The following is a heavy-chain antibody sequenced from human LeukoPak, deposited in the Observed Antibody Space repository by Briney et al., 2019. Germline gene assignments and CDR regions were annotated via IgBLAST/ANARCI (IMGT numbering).Heavy chain of an antibody. J-gene: IGHJ4*02. CDR3: ARARGGGWYDY. Sequence: SETLSLTCTVSGGSISSSSFYWGWIRQPPGKGLEWVGTIYYIGSTYYNPSLKSRITISVDTSKNQFSLKLSSVTAADTAVYYCARARGGGWYDYWGQGTLVTVSS. D-gene: IGHD6-19*01. V-gene: IGHV4-39*07. CDR1: GGSISSSSFY. CDR2: IYYIGST.